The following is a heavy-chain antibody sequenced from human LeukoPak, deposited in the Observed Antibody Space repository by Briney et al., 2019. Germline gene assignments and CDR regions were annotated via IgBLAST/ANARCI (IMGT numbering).Heavy chain of an antibody. V-gene: IGHV3-69-1*02. CDR3: ARDLDGTVGY. Sequence: PGGSLRLSCGASGFPFSTYSMNWVRQAPGKRLEWVSSISSSRTIYDADSVKGRFTISRDNAKNSLSLQMISLRAEDTAVYYCARDLDGTVGYWGQGTLVTVSS. CDR2: ISSSRTI. J-gene: IGHJ4*02. CDR1: GFPFSTYS. D-gene: IGHD6-19*01.